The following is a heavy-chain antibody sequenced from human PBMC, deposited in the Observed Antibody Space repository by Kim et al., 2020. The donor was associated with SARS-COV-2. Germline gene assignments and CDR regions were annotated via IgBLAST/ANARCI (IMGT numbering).Heavy chain of an antibody. CDR2: IWYDGSGK. J-gene: IGHJ6*02. D-gene: IGHD4-17*01. Sequence: GGSLRLSCAASGFAFSSYGMHWVRQAPGKGLEWVAVIWYDGSGKYYSDSVKGRFTISRDNSKNTLFLQMNSLRAEDTAVYYCAREDYGGNPDDFYGMDVWGQGTTVTVSS. CDR1: GFAFSSYG. V-gene: IGHV3-33*01. CDR3: AREDYGGNPDDFYGMDV.